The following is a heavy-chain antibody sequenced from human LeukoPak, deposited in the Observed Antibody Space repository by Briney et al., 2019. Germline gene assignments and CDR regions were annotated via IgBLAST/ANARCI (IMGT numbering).Heavy chain of an antibody. CDR2: ISGSGGST. CDR3: AKGPDPIVVVPAAKGWFDP. CDR1: GFTFSSYW. D-gene: IGHD2-2*01. V-gene: IGHV3-23*01. Sequence: PGGSLRLSCAASGFTFSSYWMHWVRQAPGKGLEWVSAISGSGGSTYYADSVKGRFTISRDNSKNTLYLQMNSLRAEDTAVYYCAKGPDPIVVVPAAKGWFDPWGQGTLVTVSS. J-gene: IGHJ5*02.